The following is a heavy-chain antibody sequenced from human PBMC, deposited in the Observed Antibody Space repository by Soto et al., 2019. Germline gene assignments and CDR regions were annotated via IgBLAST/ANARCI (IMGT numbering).Heavy chain of an antibody. J-gene: IGHJ6*02. CDR1: GGSISSSNW. D-gene: IGHD2-2*02. CDR2: ICHSGST. V-gene: IGHV4-4*02. CDR3: ARGESYCMSTSCYIWHTPRHYGMDV. Sequence: QVQLQESGPGLVKPSGTLSLTCAVSGGSISSSNWWSWVRQPPGKGLEWIGEICHSGSTNYNPSRRRAVTVSVDKSKNQVSLKLSSVTAADTAVYYCARGESYCMSTSCYIWHTPRHYGMDVWGQGTTVTVSS.